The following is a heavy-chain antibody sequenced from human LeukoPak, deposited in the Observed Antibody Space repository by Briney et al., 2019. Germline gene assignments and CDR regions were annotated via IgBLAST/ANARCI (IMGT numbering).Heavy chain of an antibody. D-gene: IGHD2-15*01. Sequence: SVKVSCKASGFTFTSSAVQWVRQARGQRLEWIGWIVVGSGNTNYAQKFQERVTITRDMSTSTAYMELSSLRSEDTAVYYCALLYCSGGSCSFDYWGQGTLVTVSS. V-gene: IGHV1-58*01. CDR1: GFTFTSSA. CDR3: ALLYCSGGSCSFDY. CDR2: IVVGSGNT. J-gene: IGHJ4*02.